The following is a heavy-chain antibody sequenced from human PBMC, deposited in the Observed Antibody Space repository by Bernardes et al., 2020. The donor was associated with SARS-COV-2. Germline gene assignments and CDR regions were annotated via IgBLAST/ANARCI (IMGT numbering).Heavy chain of an antibody. CDR3: TSGEIVGAAPDYYSGMDV. Sequence: GGSLRLSCAASGFTFSRHEMNWVRQAPGKGLEWVSHITSGGETVYSADSVKGRFTISRDNAKNSLYLQMNNLRAEDTAIYYCTSGEIVGAAPDYYSGMDVWGHGTTVTVSS. D-gene: IGHD2-15*01. J-gene: IGHJ6*02. V-gene: IGHV3-48*03. CDR1: GFTFSRHE. CDR2: ITSGGETV.